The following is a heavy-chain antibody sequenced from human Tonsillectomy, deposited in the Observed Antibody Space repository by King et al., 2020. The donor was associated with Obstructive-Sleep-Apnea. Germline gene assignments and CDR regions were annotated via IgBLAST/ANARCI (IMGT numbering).Heavy chain of an antibody. J-gene: IGHJ4*02. CDR2: IWYDGSNK. CDR3: AKRTFDYGDYFDY. V-gene: IGHV3-33*06. D-gene: IGHD4-17*01. Sequence: VQLVESGGGVVQPGRSLRLSCAVSGFTFSSYGMHWVRQAPGKGLEWVAVIWYDGSNKYYADSVKGRFTISRDNSKNTLYLQMNSLRAEDTAVYYCAKRTFDYGDYFDYWGQGTLGTVSS. CDR1: GFTFSSYG.